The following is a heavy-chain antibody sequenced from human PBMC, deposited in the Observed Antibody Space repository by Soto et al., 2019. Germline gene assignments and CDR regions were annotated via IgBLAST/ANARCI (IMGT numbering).Heavy chain of an antibody. CDR1: GFTFSSYG. CDR3: ARDTVALAYYYYYMDV. CDR2: IWYDGSNK. D-gene: IGHD4-17*01. J-gene: IGHJ6*03. Sequence: GGSLRLSCAASGFTFSSYGMHWVRQAPGKGLEWVAVIWYDGSNKYYADSVKGRFTISRDNSKNTLYLQMNSLRAEDTAVYYCARDTVALAYYYYYMDVWGKGTTVTVSS. V-gene: IGHV3-33*01.